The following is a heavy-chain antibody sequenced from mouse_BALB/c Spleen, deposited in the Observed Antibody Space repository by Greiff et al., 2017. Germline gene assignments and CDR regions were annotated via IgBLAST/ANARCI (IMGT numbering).Heavy chain of an antibody. CDR2: IDPANGNT. J-gene: IGHJ2*01. D-gene: IGHD1-1*01. CDR3: ARGGYYGPLDY. V-gene: IGHV14-3*02. CDR1: GFNIKDTY. Sequence: VQLKESGAELVKPGASVKLSCTASGFNIKDTYMHWVKQRPEQGLEWIGRIDPANGNTKYDPKFQGKATITADTSSNTAYLQLSSLTSEDTAVYYCARGGYYGPLDYWGQGTTLTVSS.